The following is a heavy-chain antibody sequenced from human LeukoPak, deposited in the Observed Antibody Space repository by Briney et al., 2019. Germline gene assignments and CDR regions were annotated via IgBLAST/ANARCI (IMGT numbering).Heavy chain of an antibody. J-gene: IGHJ4*02. D-gene: IGHD1-26*01. CDR3: AKDLGRYRNNYFDY. V-gene: IGHV3-23*01. CDR2: ISASGGSS. CDR1: GLIFTSYA. Sequence: PGGSLRLSCAASGLIFTSYAMSWVRQAPGKGLEWVSVISASGGSSYYANSVKGRFTISRDNSKNTVYLEMNSLRAEDTAVYYCAKDLGRYRNNYFDYWGQGTLVTVSS.